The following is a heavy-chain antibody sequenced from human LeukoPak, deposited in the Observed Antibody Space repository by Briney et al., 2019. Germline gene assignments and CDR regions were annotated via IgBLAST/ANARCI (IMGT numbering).Heavy chain of an antibody. V-gene: IGHV1-24*01. D-gene: IGHD3-9*01. CDR3: ATEVLRYFDWERRFDY. CDR1: GYTLTELS. Sequence: ASVKVSCKVSGYTLTELSMHWVRQAPGKGLEWMGGFDPEDGETIYAQKFQGRVTMTEDTSTDTAYMELSSLRSEDTAVYYCATEVLRYFDWERRFDYWGQGTLVTVSS. J-gene: IGHJ4*02. CDR2: FDPEDGET.